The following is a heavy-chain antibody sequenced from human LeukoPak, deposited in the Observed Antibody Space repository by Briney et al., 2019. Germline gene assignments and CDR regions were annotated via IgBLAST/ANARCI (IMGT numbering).Heavy chain of an antibody. J-gene: IGHJ4*02. D-gene: IGHD2-15*01. CDR1: GGSISSYY. CDR2: IYYSGST. Sequence: SETLSLTCTVSGGSISSYYWSWIRQPPGKGLEWIGYIYYSGSTNYNPSLKSQVTISVDTSKNQFSLKLSSVTAADTAVYYCAISPARVVVPTAFDYWGQGTLVTVSS. V-gene: IGHV4-59*12. CDR3: AISPARVVVPTAFDY.